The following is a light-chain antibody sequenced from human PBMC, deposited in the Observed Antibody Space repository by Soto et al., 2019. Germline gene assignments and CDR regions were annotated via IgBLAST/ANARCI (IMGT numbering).Light chain of an antibody. V-gene: IGKV1-5*03. CDR1: QTINNW. CDR3: QQYHIYAT. CDR2: RAS. J-gene: IGKJ1*01. Sequence: DIQMTQSPSTLSASVGDRVTITCRASQTINNWLAWYQQKPGEAPKLLMYRASNLADGVPSRFSGSGSGTEYTFTVSSLQPDDFASYYCQQYHIYATFGQGTRVEVK.